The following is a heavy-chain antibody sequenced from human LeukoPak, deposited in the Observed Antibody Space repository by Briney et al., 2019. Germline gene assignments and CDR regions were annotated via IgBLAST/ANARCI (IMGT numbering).Heavy chain of an antibody. Sequence: ASVKVSCKASGYSFTTFPVHWVRQAPGQAPEWVGWIHTGNGDTKYSQALQGRVTTARDTPATTAFMELSSLRSEDTAVYYCARDAAGLLDYWGQGTLVTVSS. D-gene: IGHD6-25*01. CDR3: ARDAAGLLDY. V-gene: IGHV1-3*04. CDR1: GYSFTTFP. CDR2: IHTGNGDT. J-gene: IGHJ4*02.